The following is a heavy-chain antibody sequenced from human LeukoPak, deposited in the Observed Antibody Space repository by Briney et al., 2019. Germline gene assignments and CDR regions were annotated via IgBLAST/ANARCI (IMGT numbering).Heavy chain of an antibody. CDR1: GGSISSGSYY. V-gene: IGHV4-61*02. CDR3: ARGLGMAAENWFDP. J-gene: IGHJ5*02. CDR2: IYTSGST. D-gene: IGHD5-24*01. Sequence: HPSETLSLTCTVSGGSISSGSYYWSWIRQPAGKGLESIGRIYTSGSTNYNPSLKSRVTISVDTSKNQFSLKLSSVTAADTAVYYCARGLGMAAENWFDPWGQGTLVTVSS.